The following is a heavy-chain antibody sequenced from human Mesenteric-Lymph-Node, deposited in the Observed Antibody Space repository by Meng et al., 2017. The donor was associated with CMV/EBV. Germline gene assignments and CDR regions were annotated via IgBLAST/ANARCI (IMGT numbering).Heavy chain of an antibody. Sequence: LSLACTVSGDSVSGGSYYWTWIRQAPGKGLEWIGYIYNSVSTNYNPSLKSRVTISVDTSKNQFSLKLTSVTAADTAVYYCARDQPADYWGQGTLVTVSS. CDR3: ARDQPADY. J-gene: IGHJ4*02. V-gene: IGHV4-61*01. CDR2: IYNSVST. CDR1: GDSVSGGSYY.